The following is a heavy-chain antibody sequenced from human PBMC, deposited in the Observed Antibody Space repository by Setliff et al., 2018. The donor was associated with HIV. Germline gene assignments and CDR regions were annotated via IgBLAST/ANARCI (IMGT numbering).Heavy chain of an antibody. CDR1: GYTFTNYD. V-gene: IGHV1-8*02. J-gene: IGHJ4*02. Sequence: GASVKVSCKASGYTFTNYDINWVRQAAGRGLEWMAWMNPNTGNTGYAQKFRGRVTLTRNTSISTAYLELSSLRSEDTAMYYCARYEGVMTYAAYPLGHWGQGTLVTVSS. CDR3: ARYEGVMTYAAYPLGH. CDR2: MNPNTGNT. D-gene: IGHD3-16*01.